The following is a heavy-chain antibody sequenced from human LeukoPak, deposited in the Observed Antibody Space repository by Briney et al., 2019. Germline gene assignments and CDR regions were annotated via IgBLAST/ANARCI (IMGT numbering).Heavy chain of an antibody. V-gene: IGHV4-4*07. CDR1: GGSFSGYY. CDR3: ARDELGYYGSGNGHNWFDP. J-gene: IGHJ5*02. D-gene: IGHD3-10*01. Sequence: PSETLSLTCAVYGGSFSGYYWSWIRQPAGKGLEWIGRIYTSGSTNYNPSLKSRVTMSVDTSKNQFSLKLSSVTAADTAVYYCARDELGYYGSGNGHNWFDPWGQGTLVTVSS. CDR2: IYTSGST.